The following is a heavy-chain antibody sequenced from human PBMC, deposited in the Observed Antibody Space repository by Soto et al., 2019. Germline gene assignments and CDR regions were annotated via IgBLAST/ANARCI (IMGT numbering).Heavy chain of an antibody. J-gene: IGHJ4*02. V-gene: IGHV3-23*01. CDR2: ISGSGGST. CDR1: GFTFSSYA. D-gene: IGHD6-6*01. CDR3: ATERLRFRYRSSLDY. Sequence: EVQLLESGGGLVQPGGSLRLSCAASGFTFSSYAMSWVRQAPGKGLEWVSAISGSGGSTYYADSVKGRFTISRDNSKNTQYLQRNSLSAEYMAVNYCATERLRFRYRSSLDYWGQGTLVTVSS.